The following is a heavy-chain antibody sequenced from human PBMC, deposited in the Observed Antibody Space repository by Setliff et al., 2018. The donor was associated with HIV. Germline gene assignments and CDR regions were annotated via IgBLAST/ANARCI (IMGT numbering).Heavy chain of an antibody. D-gene: IGHD6-13*01. J-gene: IGHJ6*03. V-gene: IGHV3-11*01. Sequence: GGSLRLSCAASGFTFSDYYMTWIRQAPGKGLEWISYISNSRTTTSYADSVKGRFTISRDNAKNSLYLQMNSLRAEDTAVYYCAKPPRPSSWPQYYMDVWGKGTTVTVSS. CDR2: ISNSRTTT. CDR1: GFTFSDYY. CDR3: AKPPRPSSWPQYYMDV.